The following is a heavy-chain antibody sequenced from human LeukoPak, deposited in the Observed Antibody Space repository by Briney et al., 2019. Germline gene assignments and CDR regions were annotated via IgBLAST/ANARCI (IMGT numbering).Heavy chain of an antibody. J-gene: IGHJ2*01. Sequence: GGSRRLSCAASGFTFSSYEMNWVRQAPGKGLGWVSYISSSGSTIYYADSVKGRFTISRDNAKNSLYLQMNSLRAEDTAVYYCATLGALVVITHWYFDLWGRGTLVTVSS. D-gene: IGHD3-22*01. CDR2: ISSSGSTI. V-gene: IGHV3-48*03. CDR3: ATLGALVVITHWYFDL. CDR1: GFTFSSYE.